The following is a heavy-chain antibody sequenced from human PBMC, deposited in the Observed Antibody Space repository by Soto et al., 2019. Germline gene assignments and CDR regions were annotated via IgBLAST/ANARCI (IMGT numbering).Heavy chain of an antibody. CDR1: GGSVSSSSYY. J-gene: IGHJ5*02. CDR3: ARGHYYDPYNWFDP. D-gene: IGHD3-22*01. Sequence: QVQLQESGPGLVKPPETLSLICTVSGGSVSSSSYYWSWIRQPPGKGLEWIGYIYNSGSTNYNPSLMSRVTIAIDPSKNQLPLEPSSVAAADTAMYYCARGHYYDPYNWFDPWGQGTLVTVSS. CDR2: IYNSGST. V-gene: IGHV4-61*01.